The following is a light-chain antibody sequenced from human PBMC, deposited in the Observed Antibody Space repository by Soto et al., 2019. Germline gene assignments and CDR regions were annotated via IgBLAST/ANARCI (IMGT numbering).Light chain of an antibody. CDR1: QGISSY. CDR2: DAS. Sequence: AIQLTQSPSSLSASVGYRVTITCRASQGISSYLAWYQQKPGKAPKVLIYDASSLKSGVPSRFSGSGSGTEFTLTISSLQSDDLATYYCQQYNRYSRKFGQGTKVDI. V-gene: IGKV1-13*02. J-gene: IGKJ1*01. CDR3: QQYNRYSRK.